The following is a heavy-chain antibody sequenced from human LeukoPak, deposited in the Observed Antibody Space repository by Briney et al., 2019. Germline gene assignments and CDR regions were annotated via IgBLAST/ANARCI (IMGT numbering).Heavy chain of an antibody. CDR2: INPNSGGT. J-gene: IGHJ4*02. V-gene: IGHV1-2*02. Sequence: ASVKVSCKASGYTFSGYYLHWVRQAPGQGLEWMGWINPNSGGTNSAQKFQGRVTMTRDTSIITAYMELSRLRSDDTAVYYCATDYYYDSSGSYYTIDYWGQGTLVTVSS. CDR1: GYTFSGYY. CDR3: ATDYYYDSSGSYYTIDY. D-gene: IGHD3-22*01.